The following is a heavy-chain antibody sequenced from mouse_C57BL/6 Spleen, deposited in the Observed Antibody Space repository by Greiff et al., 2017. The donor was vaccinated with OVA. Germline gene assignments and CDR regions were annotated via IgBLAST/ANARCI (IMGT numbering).Heavy chain of an antibody. CDR2: ISSGSSTI. CDR1: GFTFSDYG. CDR3: ARLGRGVYYAMDY. V-gene: IGHV5-17*01. D-gene: IGHD4-1*01. J-gene: IGHJ4*01. Sequence: EVHLVESGGGLVKPGGSLKLSCAASGFTFSDYGMHWVRQAPEKGLEWVAYISSGSSTIYYADTVKGRFTISRDNAKNTLFLQMTSLRSEDTAMYYCARLGRGVYYAMDYWGQGTSVTVSS.